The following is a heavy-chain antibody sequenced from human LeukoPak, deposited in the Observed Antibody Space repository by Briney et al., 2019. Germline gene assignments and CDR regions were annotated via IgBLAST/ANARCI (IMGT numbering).Heavy chain of an antibody. J-gene: IGHJ6*02. D-gene: IGHD2-2*01. Sequence: GGYLSLSCAASGFTFRCYPMNWLRQAPGKGLEGVSAISGGGSTTYYADSVKGRFTISRDNPKNTLYLQMNSLRAEDTAVYYCAKVGRYCSSTSCAYGMDVWGQGTTVTVSS. CDR3: AKVGRYCSSTSCAYGMDV. V-gene: IGHV3-23*01. CDR2: ISGGGSTT. CDR1: GFTFRCYP.